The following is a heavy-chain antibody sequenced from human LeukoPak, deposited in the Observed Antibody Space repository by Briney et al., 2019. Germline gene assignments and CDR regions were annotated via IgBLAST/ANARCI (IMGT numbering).Heavy chain of an antibody. CDR2: IWDDGTIK. CDR1: GFTFRSYG. V-gene: IGHV3-33*01. J-gene: IGHJ4*02. Sequence: GGSLRLSCAASGFTFRSYGMHWVRQAPGKGLEWVAAIWDDGTIKKYADSVKGRFTISRDNSENILYLQMSSLRAEDTAVYYCARDRERLADYWGQGTLVTVSS. D-gene: IGHD6-19*01. CDR3: ARDRERLADY.